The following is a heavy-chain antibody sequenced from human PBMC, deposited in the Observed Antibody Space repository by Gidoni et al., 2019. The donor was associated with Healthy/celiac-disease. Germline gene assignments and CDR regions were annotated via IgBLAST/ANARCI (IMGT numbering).Heavy chain of an antibody. CDR3: AKDIERLGYYYYGMDV. CDR2: ISWNSGSI. Sequence: EVQLVESGGGLVQPGRSLRLSCAASGFTFDDYAMHWVRQAPGKGLEWVSGISWNSGSIGYADSVKGRFTISRDNAKNSLYLQMNSLRAEDTALYYCAKDIERLGYYYYGMDVWGQGTTVTVSS. CDR1: GFTFDDYA. J-gene: IGHJ6*02. D-gene: IGHD6-6*01. V-gene: IGHV3-9*01.